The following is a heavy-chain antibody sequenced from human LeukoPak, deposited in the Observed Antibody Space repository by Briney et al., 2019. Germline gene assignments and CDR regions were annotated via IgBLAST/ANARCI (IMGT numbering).Heavy chain of an antibody. CDR2: IYTSGST. V-gene: IGHV4-4*07. Sequence: SETLSLTCTVSGGSITSYYWSWIRQPAWKGLEWIGRIYTSGSTNYNPSLKSRVTMSVDTSKNQFSLKLSSVTAADTAVYYCARGMWIKPFDYWGQGTLVTVSS. CDR3: ARGMWIKPFDY. CDR1: GGSITSYY. J-gene: IGHJ4*02. D-gene: IGHD5-12*01.